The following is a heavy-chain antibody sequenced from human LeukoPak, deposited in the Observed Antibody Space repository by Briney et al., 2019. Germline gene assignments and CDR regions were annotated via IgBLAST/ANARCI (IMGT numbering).Heavy chain of an antibody. J-gene: IGHJ4*02. CDR3: ARYAYYYASGSYPSTERVFDY. CDR2: ISYDGSNK. D-gene: IGHD3-10*01. V-gene: IGHV3-30*04. CDR1: GFTFSSYA. Sequence: PGGSLRLSCAASGFTFSSYAMHWVRQAPGKGLEWVAVISYDGSNKYYADSVKGRFTISRDNSKNTLYLQMNSLRAEDTAVYYCARYAYYYASGSYPSTERVFDYWGQGTLVTVSS.